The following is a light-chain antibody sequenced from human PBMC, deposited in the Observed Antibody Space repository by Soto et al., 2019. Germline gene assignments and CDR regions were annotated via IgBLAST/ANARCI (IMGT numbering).Light chain of an antibody. V-gene: IGKV3-15*01. Sequence: EIVMTQSPATLSVSPGEKATLSCRASQTVSNNLAWYQQKPGQAPRLLIYFASTRATGIPARFSGSGSGTEFTLTISGLQFEDFAVYYCQQYNKWPLTFGGGTKVETK. J-gene: IGKJ4*01. CDR1: QTVSNN. CDR2: FAS. CDR3: QQYNKWPLT.